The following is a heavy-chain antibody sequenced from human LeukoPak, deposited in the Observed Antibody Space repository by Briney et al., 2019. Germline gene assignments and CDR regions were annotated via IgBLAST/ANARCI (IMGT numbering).Heavy chain of an antibody. Sequence: ASVKVSCKASGYTFASYYMHRVRQAPGQGLEWMGIINPSGGSTSYAQKFQGRVTMTRDMSTSTVYVELRSLRSDDTAVYYCARALIAAAASYNWFDPWGQGTLVTVSS. CDR1: GYTFASYY. J-gene: IGHJ5*02. CDR3: ARALIAAAASYNWFDP. CDR2: INPSGGST. V-gene: IGHV1-46*01. D-gene: IGHD6-13*01.